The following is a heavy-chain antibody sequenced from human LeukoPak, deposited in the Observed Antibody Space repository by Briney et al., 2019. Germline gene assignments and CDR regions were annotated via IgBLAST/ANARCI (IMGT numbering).Heavy chain of an antibody. CDR2: VHWDGDST. D-gene: IGHD3-10*02. V-gene: IGHV3-43*01. CDR3: AELGITMIGGV. J-gene: IGHJ6*04. Sequence: GGSLRLSCAASGFTFGDYTMHWVRQGPGKGLEWVSLVHWDGDSTYYADSVKGRFTISRDNAKNSLYLQMNSLRAEDTAVYYCAELGITMIGGVWGKGTTVTISS. CDR1: GFTFGDYT.